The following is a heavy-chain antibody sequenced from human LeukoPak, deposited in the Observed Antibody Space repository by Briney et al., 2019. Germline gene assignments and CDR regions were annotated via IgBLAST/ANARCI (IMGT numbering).Heavy chain of an antibody. CDR3: AREPHIAVVTHFDY. J-gene: IGHJ4*02. CDR2: IKQDGSEK. CDR1: GFTFSSHW. D-gene: IGHD6-19*01. V-gene: IGHV3-7*01. Sequence: GGSLRLSCAASGFTFSSHWMSWVRQAPGKGLEWVADIKQDGSEKYYVDSVRGRFTISRDNAKNSLFLQMNSLRAEDTAVYYCAREPHIAVVTHFDYWGQGTLVTVSS.